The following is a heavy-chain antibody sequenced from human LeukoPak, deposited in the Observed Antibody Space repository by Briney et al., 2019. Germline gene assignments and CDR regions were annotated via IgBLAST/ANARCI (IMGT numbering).Heavy chain of an antibody. CDR2: INHSGST. V-gene: IGHV4-34*01. D-gene: IGHD6-13*01. Sequence: PSETLSLTCAVYGGSFSGYYWSWIRQPPGKGLEWIGEINHSGSTNYNLSLKSRVTISVDTSKNQFSLKLSSVTAADTAVYYCARGRRVWIAAAGLAFDYWGQGTLVTVSS. J-gene: IGHJ4*02. CDR1: GGSFSGYY. CDR3: ARGRRVWIAAAGLAFDY.